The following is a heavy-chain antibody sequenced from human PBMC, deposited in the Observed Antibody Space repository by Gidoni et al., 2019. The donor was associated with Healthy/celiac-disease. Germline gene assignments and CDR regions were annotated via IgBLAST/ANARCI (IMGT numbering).Heavy chain of an antibody. Sequence: QVQLVQSGAEVKKPGASVKVSCKASGYTFTGYYMHWVRQVPGPGLEWMGWINPNCGGTNYAQKFQGRVTMTRDTSISTAYMELSRLRSDDTAVYYCARAEPDYCDYESGAFDIWGQGTMVTVSS. D-gene: IGHD4-17*01. CDR1: GYTFTGYY. J-gene: IGHJ3*02. V-gene: IGHV1-2*02. CDR2: INPNCGGT. CDR3: ARAEPDYCDYESGAFDI.